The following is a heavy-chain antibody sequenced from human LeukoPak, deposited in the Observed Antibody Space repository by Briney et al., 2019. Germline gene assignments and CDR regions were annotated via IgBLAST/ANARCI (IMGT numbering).Heavy chain of an antibody. Sequence: ASVRVSCEASGYRFTDYSIHWVRQAPGQGLEWMGRISPKSGGTMYAQKFQGRVTMTRDTSISTAYMELSRLKSDDTAFYYCARPQTFGDSPRQGLDSWGQGSLVTVSS. J-gene: IGHJ4*02. D-gene: IGHD2-21*01. V-gene: IGHV1-2*06. CDR2: ISPKSGGT. CDR3: ARPQTFGDSPRQGLDS. CDR1: GYRFTDYS.